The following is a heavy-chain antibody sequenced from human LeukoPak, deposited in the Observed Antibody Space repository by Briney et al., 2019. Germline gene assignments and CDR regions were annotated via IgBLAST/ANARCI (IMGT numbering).Heavy chain of an antibody. V-gene: IGHV3-74*01. Sequence: GGSLRLSCAASGFTFSSYWMHWVRKAPGKGLVWVSRINGDGSSTSYADSVKGRFTSSRDNAKNTLYLQMNSLRAEDTAVYYCARIGDGDSRGYYYWGQGTLVTVSS. CDR2: INGDGSST. CDR1: GFTFSSYW. D-gene: IGHD3-22*01. CDR3: ARIGDGDSRGYYY. J-gene: IGHJ4*02.